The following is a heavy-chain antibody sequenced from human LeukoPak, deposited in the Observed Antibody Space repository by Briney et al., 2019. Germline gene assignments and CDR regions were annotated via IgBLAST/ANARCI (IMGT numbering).Heavy chain of an antibody. CDR2: ISSNGGST. Sequence: GGSLRLSCAASGFTFSSFSMHWVRQAPGKGLESVSAISSNGGSTYYANSVKGRFTISRDNSKNTLYLQMGSLRAEDMAVYYCAREYYGGYVDCWGQGTLVTVSS. V-gene: IGHV3-64*01. D-gene: IGHD3-10*01. J-gene: IGHJ4*02. CDR3: AREYYGGYVDC. CDR1: GFTFSSFS.